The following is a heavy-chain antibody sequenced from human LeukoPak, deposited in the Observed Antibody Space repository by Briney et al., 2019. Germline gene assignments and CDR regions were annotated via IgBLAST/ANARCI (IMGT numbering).Heavy chain of an antibody. V-gene: IGHV3-30*09. J-gene: IGHJ3*02. CDR3: ARDQGSSDSFDI. CDR2: ISDEGSHK. CDR1: AFSFKTYA. D-gene: IGHD3-10*01. Sequence: PGGSLTLSCAAAAFSFKTYAMHWVRQAPGKGLEWLAVISDEGSHKYYAHSVKGRFAISRDNSKSTLYLHMDSLRTDDTAMYYCARDQGSSDSFDIWGQGTLVIVSS.